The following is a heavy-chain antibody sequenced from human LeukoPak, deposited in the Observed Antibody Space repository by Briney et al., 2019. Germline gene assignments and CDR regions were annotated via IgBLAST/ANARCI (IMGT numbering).Heavy chain of an antibody. D-gene: IGHD7-27*01. CDR2: INSDGSGT. CDR3: ARGPSGWGSLDS. Sequence: PGGSLRLSCAASGFTFSSYWMHWVRQAPRKGLVWASRINSDGSGTNYADSVKGRFTISRDNAKNTLYLQVKSLRAEDTAVYYCARGPSGWGSLDSWGQGTLVTVSS. CDR1: GFTFSSYW. J-gene: IGHJ4*02. V-gene: IGHV3-74*01.